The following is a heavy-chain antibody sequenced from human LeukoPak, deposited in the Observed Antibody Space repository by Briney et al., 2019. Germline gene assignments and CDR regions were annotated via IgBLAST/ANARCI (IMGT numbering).Heavy chain of an antibody. V-gene: IGHV3-74*01. CDR3: ARDRIAVAATETSFDY. CDR1: GFTFSSYW. CDR2: INSDGSST. Sequence: GGSLRLSCAASGFTFSSYWMHWVRQAPGKGLVWVSRINSDGSSTSYADSVKGRFTISRDNAKNTLYLQMNSLRAEDTAVYYCARDRIAVAATETSFDYWGQGTLVTVSS. J-gene: IGHJ4*02. D-gene: IGHD6-19*01.